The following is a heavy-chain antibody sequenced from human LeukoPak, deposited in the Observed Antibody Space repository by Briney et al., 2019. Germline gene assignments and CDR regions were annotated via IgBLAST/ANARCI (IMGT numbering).Heavy chain of an antibody. CDR1: GFTFSNYN. V-gene: IGHV3-48*02. D-gene: IGHD3-10*01. J-gene: IGHJ4*02. CDR2: ITSRSSST. CDR3: ARDSRFGKLLIPYFDY. Sequence: GGSLRLSCAASGFTFSNYNMNWVRQAPGKGLEWVSYITSRSSSTYYADSVKGRFTISRDNAQNSLYLQMSSLRDEDTAVYYCARDSRFGKLLIPYFDYWGQGTLVTVSS.